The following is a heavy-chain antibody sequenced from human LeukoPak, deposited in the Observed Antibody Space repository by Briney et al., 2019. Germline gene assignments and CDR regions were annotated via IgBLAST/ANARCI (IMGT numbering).Heavy chain of an antibody. D-gene: IGHD2-2*01. CDR3: VQSTDQYFYGMDV. CDR1: GGSISSLY. J-gene: IGHJ6*02. V-gene: IGHV4-59*11. CDR2: VYYSGST. Sequence: SETLSLTCTVSGGSISSLYWSWIRQPPGKGLEWIGSVYYSGSTSYNPSLKSPVAISLDTSNNQFSLRLSSVTAADTAVYYCVQSTDQYFYGMDVWGQGTSVTVSS.